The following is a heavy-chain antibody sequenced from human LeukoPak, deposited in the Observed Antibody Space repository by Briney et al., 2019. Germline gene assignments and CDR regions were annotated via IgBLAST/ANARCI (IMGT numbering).Heavy chain of an antibody. CDR1: GGTFSSYA. V-gene: IGHV1-69*05. Sequence: EASVKVSCKASGGTFSSYAISWVRQAPGQGLEWMGGIIPIFGTANYAQKFQGRVTITTDESTSTAYMVLSSLRSEDTAVYYCAAGVGATLSGGFDYWGQGTLVTVSS. D-gene: IGHD1-26*01. CDR2: IIPIFGTA. CDR3: AAGVGATLSGGFDY. J-gene: IGHJ4*02.